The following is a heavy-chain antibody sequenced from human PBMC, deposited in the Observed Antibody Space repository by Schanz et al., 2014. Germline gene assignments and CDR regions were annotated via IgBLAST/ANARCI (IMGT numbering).Heavy chain of an antibody. J-gene: IGHJ6*02. D-gene: IGHD3-3*01. Sequence: QVQLVQSGAEVKKPGASVKVSCKASGYTFTSSDINWVRQATGQGLEWMGWMNPNSANTGYAQKFQGRVTMTRNTSISTAYMELSSLRSEDTAVYYCARGQYYDFWSGYYKYYGMDVWGQGTTVTVSS. CDR2: MNPNSANT. V-gene: IGHV1-8*01. CDR1: GYTFTSSD. CDR3: ARGQYYDFWSGYYKYYGMDV.